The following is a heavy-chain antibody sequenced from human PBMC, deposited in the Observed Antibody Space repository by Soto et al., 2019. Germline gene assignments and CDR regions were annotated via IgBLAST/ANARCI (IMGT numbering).Heavy chain of an antibody. CDR1: GFTFSRYG. J-gene: IGHJ5*02. V-gene: IGHV3-30*18. CDR3: AKVDYRRTWYWFDP. D-gene: IGHD3-9*01. CDR2: ISDDGSYK. Sequence: QVQLVESGGGVVQPGRSLRLSCAASGFTFSRYGMHWVRQAPGKGLEWVALISDDGSYKYYADSVKGRFTISRDDSKNTLYLPMSSLRPEDTAVYYCAKVDYRRTWYWFDPWGQGTLVTVSS.